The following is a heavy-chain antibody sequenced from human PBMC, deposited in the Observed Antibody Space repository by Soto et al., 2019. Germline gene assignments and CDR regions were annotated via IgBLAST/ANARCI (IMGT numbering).Heavy chain of an antibody. CDR1: GFTFSSYW. D-gene: IGHD3-22*01. CDR3: ARDSKGYDSSGYYLH. Sequence: PGGSLRLSCAASGFTFSSYWMHWVRQAPGKGLVWVSRINSDGSSTSYADSVKGRFTISRDNAKNTLYLQMNSLRAEDTAVYYCARDSKGYDSSGYYLHWGQGTLATVSS. CDR2: INSDGSST. V-gene: IGHV3-74*01. J-gene: IGHJ4*02.